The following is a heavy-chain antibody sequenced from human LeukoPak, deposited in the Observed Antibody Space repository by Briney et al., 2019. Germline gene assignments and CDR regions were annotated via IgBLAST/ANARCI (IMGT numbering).Heavy chain of an antibody. D-gene: IGHD1-26*01. CDR3: ARDATNMGGHYYYYYMDV. V-gene: IGHV3-7*01. Sequence: GGSLRLACAASGFTFSSYWMSWVRQAPGKGLEWVANIKRDGSGKEYVDSVKGRFTISRDNARNSLSLEMNSLRAEDTAVYYCARDATNMGGHYYYYYMDVWGKGTTVTVSS. J-gene: IGHJ6*03. CDR2: IKRDGSGK. CDR1: GFTFSSYW.